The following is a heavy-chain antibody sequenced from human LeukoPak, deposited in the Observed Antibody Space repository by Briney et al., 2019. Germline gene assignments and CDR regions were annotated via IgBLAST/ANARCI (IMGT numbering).Heavy chain of an antibody. D-gene: IGHD6-13*01. Sequence: GGSLRLSCAASGFTVSSNYMSWVRQAPGKGLEWVSVIYSDGSTYYADSVKGRFTISRDNSKNTLYLQMNSLRDEDTAVYYCARSVSIAAAGTVGWFDPWGQGTLVTVSS. CDR3: ARSVSIAAAGTVGWFDP. J-gene: IGHJ5*02. V-gene: IGHV3-66*01. CDR1: GFTVSSNY. CDR2: IYSDGST.